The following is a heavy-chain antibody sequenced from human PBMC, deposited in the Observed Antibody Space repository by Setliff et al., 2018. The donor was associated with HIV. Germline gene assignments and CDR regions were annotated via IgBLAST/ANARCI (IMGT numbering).Heavy chain of an antibody. CDR2: INPTGGST. V-gene: IGHV1-46*01. CDR1: GYSFTNHY. Sequence: ASVKVSCKPSGYSFTNHYMHWVRQAPGQGLEWMGVINPTGGSTRNTQKFQGIVAMTRDTSTSTVYMELSSLRSEDTAVYYCASAGAWQRNALDIWGQGTMVTVSS. J-gene: IGHJ3*02. D-gene: IGHD5-12*01. CDR3: ASAGAWQRNALDI.